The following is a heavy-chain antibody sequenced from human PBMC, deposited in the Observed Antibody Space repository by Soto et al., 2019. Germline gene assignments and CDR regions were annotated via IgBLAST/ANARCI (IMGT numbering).Heavy chain of an antibody. CDR3: ASTTSGSYFDDAFDI. J-gene: IGHJ3*02. Sequence: QVQLQESGPGLVKPSQTLSLTCTVSGGSISSGDYYWSWIRQPPGKGLEWIGYIYYSGSTYYNPALKSRVTISVDTSKNQFALKLSSVTAADTAVYYCASTTSGSYFDDAFDIWGQGTMVTVSS. V-gene: IGHV4-30-4*01. D-gene: IGHD1-26*01. CDR1: GGSISSGDYY. CDR2: IYYSGST.